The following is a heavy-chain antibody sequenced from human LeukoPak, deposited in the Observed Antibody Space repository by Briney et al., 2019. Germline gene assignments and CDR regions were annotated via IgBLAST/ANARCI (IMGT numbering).Heavy chain of an antibody. J-gene: IGHJ4*02. CDR2: IYTSGST. Sequence: SETLSLTCTVSGDSISNYYWSWIRQPAGEGLEWIGRIYTSGSTNYNPSLKSRVTMSVDTSKNQFSLKLSSVTAADTAVYYCARDVRRGIVDYWGQGTLVTVSS. V-gene: IGHV4-4*07. CDR3: ARDVRRGIVDY. CDR1: GDSISNYY. D-gene: IGHD1-26*01.